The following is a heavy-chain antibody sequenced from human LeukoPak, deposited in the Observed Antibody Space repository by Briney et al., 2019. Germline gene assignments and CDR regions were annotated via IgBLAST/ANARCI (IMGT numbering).Heavy chain of an antibody. D-gene: IGHD5-18*01. J-gene: IGHJ5*02. V-gene: IGHV4-59*01. Sequence: SETLSLTCTVSGGSISSYYWSWIRQPPGRGLEWIGYIYYSGNTNYNPSLKSRVTISVDTSKNQFSLKLSSVTAADTAVYYCARGYSYGSLYWFDPWGQGTLVTVSS. CDR1: GGSISSYY. CDR3: ARGYSYGSLYWFDP. CDR2: IYYSGNT.